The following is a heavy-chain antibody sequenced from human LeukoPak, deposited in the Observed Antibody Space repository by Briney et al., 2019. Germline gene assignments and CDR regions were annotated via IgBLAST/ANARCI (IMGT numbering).Heavy chain of an antibody. J-gene: IGHJ5*02. D-gene: IGHD2-2*01. CDR1: GFTFSSYA. CDR2: INSDGSST. Sequence: PGGSLRLSCTASGFTFSSYAMNWVRHAPGKGLVWVSRINSDGSSTSYADSVKGRFTISRDNAKNTLYLQMNSLRAEDTAVYYCARGRTSRYCSSTSCPYNWFDPWGQGTLVTVSS. CDR3: ARGRTSRYCSSTSCPYNWFDP. V-gene: IGHV3-74*01.